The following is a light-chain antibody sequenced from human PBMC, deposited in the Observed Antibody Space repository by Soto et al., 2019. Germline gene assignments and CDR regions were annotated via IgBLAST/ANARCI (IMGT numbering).Light chain of an antibody. J-gene: IGLJ2*01. CDR1: SSD. Sequence: QSVLTQPASVSGSPGQSVTISCTGPSSDMSWYQHHPGKAPKLIISEITHRASGVSTRFSGSKSGNTASLTLSGLQADDEADYYCSSYAPSDTLVVFGGGTKLTVL. CDR2: EIT. CDR3: SSYAPSDTLVV. V-gene: IGLV2-14*01.